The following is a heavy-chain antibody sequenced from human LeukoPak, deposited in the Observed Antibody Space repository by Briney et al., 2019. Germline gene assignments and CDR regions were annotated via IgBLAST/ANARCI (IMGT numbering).Heavy chain of an antibody. CDR3: ARTFTGGSYYYFDY. CDR1: GGSISSSSYY. CDR2: IYYSGST. J-gene: IGHJ4*02. D-gene: IGHD3-16*01. Sequence: NTSETLSLTCTVSGGSISSSSYYWGWIRQPPGKGQEWIGSIYYSGSTYYNPSLKSRVTISVDTSKNQFSLKLSSVTAADTAVYYCARTFTGGSYYYFDYWGQGTLVTVSS. V-gene: IGHV4-39*07.